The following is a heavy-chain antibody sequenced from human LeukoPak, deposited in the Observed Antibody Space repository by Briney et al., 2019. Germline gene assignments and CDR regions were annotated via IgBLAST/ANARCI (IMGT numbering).Heavy chain of an antibody. V-gene: IGHV4-30-4*01. D-gene: IGHD3-16*01. CDR1: GGSISSGDYY. Sequence: SETLSLTCTVSGGSISSGDYYWSWIRQPPGKGLEWIGYIYYSGSTYYNPSLKSRVTISVDTSKNQFSLKLSSVTAADTAVYYCARGGNSGGRLGELWYWYWGQGTLVTVSS. CDR2: IYYSGST. J-gene: IGHJ4*02. CDR3: ARGGNSGGRLGELWYWY.